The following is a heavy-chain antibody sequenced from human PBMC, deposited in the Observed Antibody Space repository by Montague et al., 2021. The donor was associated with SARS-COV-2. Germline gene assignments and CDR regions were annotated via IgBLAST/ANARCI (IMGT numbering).Heavy chain of an antibody. D-gene: IGHD3-3*01. CDR2: IYYSGST. CDR3: ASLPRITIFGVVIHFDY. J-gene: IGHJ4*02. V-gene: IGHV4-39*01. Sequence: SETLSLTCTVSGGSISSSSYYWGWIRQPPGKGLEWIGSIYYSGSTYYNPSLKSRVTTSVDTSKNQFSLKLSSVTAADTAVYYCASLPRITIFGVVIHFDYWGQGTLVTVSS. CDR1: GGSISSSSYY.